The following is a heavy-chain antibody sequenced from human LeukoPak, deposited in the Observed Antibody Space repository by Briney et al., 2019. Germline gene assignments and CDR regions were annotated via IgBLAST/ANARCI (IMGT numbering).Heavy chain of an antibody. CDR3: ARVRLDIVLMVYAPYFDY. D-gene: IGHD2-8*01. V-gene: IGHV1-18*01. J-gene: IGHJ4*02. Sequence: EASVKVSCTASGYTFTSYGISWVRQAPGQGLEWMGWISAYNGNTNYAQKLQGRVTMTTDTSTSTAYMELRSLRSDDTAVYYCARVRLDIVLMVYAPYFDYWGQGTLVTVSS. CDR1: GYTFTSYG. CDR2: ISAYNGNT.